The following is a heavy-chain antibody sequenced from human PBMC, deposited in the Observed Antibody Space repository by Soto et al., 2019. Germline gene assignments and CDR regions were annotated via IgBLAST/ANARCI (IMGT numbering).Heavy chain of an antibody. CDR1: GFTFSIYA. V-gene: IGHV3-23*01. J-gene: IGHJ4*01. D-gene: IGHD1-1*01. CDR2: LSTSVGST. Sequence: GGSLRLSCAASGFTFSIYAMNWVRQAPGKGLEWVSALSTSVGSTYYADSVKGRFTISRDNSKNTLYLQMNSLRAEDTAMYYCAKAGTHSYFDYWGHGILVTV. CDR3: AKAGTHSYFDY.